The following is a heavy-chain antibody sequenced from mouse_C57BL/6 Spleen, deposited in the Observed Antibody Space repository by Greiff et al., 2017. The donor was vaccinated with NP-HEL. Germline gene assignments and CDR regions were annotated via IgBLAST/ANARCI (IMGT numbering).Heavy chain of an antibody. V-gene: IGHV1-26*01. Sequence: EVQLQQSGPELVKPGASVKISCKASGYTFTDYYMNWVKQSHGKSLEWIGDINPNNGGTSYNQKFKGKATLTVDKSSSTAYMELRSLTSEDSAVYYCARSRANWDLFDYWGQGTTLTVSS. J-gene: IGHJ2*01. CDR1: GYTFTDYY. CDR3: ARSRANWDLFDY. CDR2: INPNNGGT. D-gene: IGHD4-1*01.